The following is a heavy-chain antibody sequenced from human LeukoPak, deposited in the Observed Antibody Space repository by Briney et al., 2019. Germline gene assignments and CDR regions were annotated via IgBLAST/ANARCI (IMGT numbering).Heavy chain of an antibody. Sequence: GGSLKISCKISGYPFTSFWISWVRQVPGKGLEWPGRIDPSDSFKNSNPLFGGRFTISVDKSVNTAYLHLSSLEASDSASYYCARHVGITVTAARRPLDYWGQGSLVSVSS. CDR2: IDPSDSFK. CDR3: ARHVGITVTAARRPLDY. D-gene: IGHD4-11*01. J-gene: IGHJ4*02. V-gene: IGHV5-10-1*01. CDR1: GYPFTSFW.